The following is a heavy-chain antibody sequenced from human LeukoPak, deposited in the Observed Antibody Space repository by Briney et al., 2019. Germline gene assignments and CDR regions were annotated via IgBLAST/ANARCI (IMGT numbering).Heavy chain of an antibody. CDR1: GGSISSGGYS. J-gene: IGHJ4*02. V-gene: IGHV4-30-2*01. CDR3: ARRNPYSSGWYAFDY. Sequence: SETLSLTCAVSGGSISSGGYSWSWIRQPPGKGLEWIGYIYHSGSTYYNPSLKSRVTISVDRSKNQFSLKLSSVTAADTAVYYCARRNPYSSGWYAFDYWGQGTLVTVSS. CDR2: IYHSGST. D-gene: IGHD6-19*01.